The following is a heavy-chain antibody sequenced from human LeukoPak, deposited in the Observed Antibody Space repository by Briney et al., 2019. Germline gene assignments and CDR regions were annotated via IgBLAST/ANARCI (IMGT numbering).Heavy chain of an antibody. CDR1: GGSFTPYY. D-gene: IGHD3-10*01. Sequence: PSETLSLTCTVSGGSFTPYYWSWIRQPPGKGLEWIGHIYYSGSTNYNPSLKSRVTISVDTSKNQFSLKLSSVTAADTAVYYCARVWFNYYYMDVWGKGTTVTISS. CDR3: ARVWFNYYYMDV. V-gene: IGHV4-59*01. CDR2: IYYSGST. J-gene: IGHJ6*03.